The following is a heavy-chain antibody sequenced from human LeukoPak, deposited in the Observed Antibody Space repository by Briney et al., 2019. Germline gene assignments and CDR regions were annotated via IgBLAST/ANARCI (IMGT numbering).Heavy chain of an antibody. Sequence: SETLSLTCTVSGGSISSYYWSWIRQLPGKGLEWLGYIYYSGSTNYNPSLKSRVTISVDTSKNQFSLKLSSVTAADTAVYYCARIIIMSYRYFDYWGQGTLVTVSS. CDR2: IYYSGST. V-gene: IGHV4-59*01. CDR1: GGSISSYY. D-gene: IGHD3-16*01. CDR3: ARIIIMSYRYFDY. J-gene: IGHJ4*02.